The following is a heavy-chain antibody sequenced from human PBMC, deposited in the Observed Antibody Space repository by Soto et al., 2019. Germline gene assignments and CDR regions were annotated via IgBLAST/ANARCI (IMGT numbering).Heavy chain of an antibody. J-gene: IGHJ4*02. CDR3: ARGEHRSGWGALGY. CDR2: IIPILGIA. CDR1: GGTFSSYT. D-gene: IGHD6-19*01. V-gene: IGHV1-69*02. Sequence: SVKVSYKASGGTFSSYTISWVRQAPGQGLEWMGRIIPILGIANYAQKFQGRVTITADKSTSTAYMELSSLRSEDTAVYYCARGEHRSGWGALGYWGQGTLVTVSS.